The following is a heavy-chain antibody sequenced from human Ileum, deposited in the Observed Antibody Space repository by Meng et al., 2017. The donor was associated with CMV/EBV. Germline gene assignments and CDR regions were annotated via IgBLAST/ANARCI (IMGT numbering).Heavy chain of an antibody. CDR2: ISWNSGSI. J-gene: IGHJ6*02. D-gene: IGHD3-3*01. CDR3: ARDKRILDTYYVMDV. Sequence: SLKISCAASGFTFDDYAMHWVRQAPGKGLEWVSGISWNSGSIGYADSVKGRFTISRDNVNNMLYLRMSSLRDEDTAVYFCARDKRILDTYYVMDVWGHGTMVTVSS. V-gene: IGHV3-9*01. CDR1: GFTFDDYA.